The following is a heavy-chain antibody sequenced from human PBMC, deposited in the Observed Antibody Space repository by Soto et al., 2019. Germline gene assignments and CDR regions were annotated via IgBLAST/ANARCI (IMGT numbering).Heavy chain of an antibody. J-gene: IGHJ4*02. D-gene: IGHD2-21*01. CDR2: IFPDESET. CDR1: GYRFSTYW. Sequence: PGESLKIACKGIGYRFSTYWIAWVRQMPGKGLEWMGTIFPDESETRYSPTFQGQVTISAYKSISTAYLQWRSLKASDSAIYYCASFQDCLSQYRDFWGPGTRVTVAS. V-gene: IGHV5-51*01. CDR3: ASFQDCLSQYRDF.